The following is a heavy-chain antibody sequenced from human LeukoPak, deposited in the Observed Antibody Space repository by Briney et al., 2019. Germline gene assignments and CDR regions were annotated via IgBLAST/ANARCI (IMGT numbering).Heavy chain of an antibody. CDR3: ARRRVRTSGTVYYFDY. CDR2: IIPILGIA. V-gene: IGHV1-69*04. D-gene: IGHD3-10*01. Sequence: SVKVSCKASGGTFSSYAISWVRQAPGQGLEWMGRIIPILGIANYAQKFQGRVTITAGKSTSTAYMELSSLRSEDTAVYYCARRRVRTSGTVYYFDYWGQGTLVTVSS. J-gene: IGHJ4*02. CDR1: GGTFSSYA.